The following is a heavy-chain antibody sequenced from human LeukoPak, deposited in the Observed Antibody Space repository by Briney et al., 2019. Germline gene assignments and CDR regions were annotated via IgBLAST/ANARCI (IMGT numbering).Heavy chain of an antibody. J-gene: IGHJ3*02. CDR1: GGTFSSYA. D-gene: IGHD2-15*01. CDR2: IIPIFGTA. V-gene: IGHV1-69*01. Sequence: SVKVSCKASGGTFSSYAISWVRQAPGQGLEWMGGIIPIFGTANYAQKFQSRVTITADESTSTAYMELSSLRSEDTAVYYCARDRPCSGGSCYDAFDIWGQGTMVTVSS. CDR3: ARDRPCSGGSCYDAFDI.